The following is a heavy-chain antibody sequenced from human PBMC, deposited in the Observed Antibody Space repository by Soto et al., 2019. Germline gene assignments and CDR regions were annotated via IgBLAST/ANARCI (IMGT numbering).Heavy chain of an antibody. J-gene: IGHJ4*02. V-gene: IGHV3-30-3*01. Sequence: QVQLVESGGGVVQPGRSLRLSCAASGFTFSSYAMHWVRQAPGKGLEWVAVISYDGSNKYYADSVKGRFTISRDNSKNTLYLQMNSLRAEDTAVYYCARGDYYYGSGSYFSQLDYWGQGTLVTVSS. CDR3: ARGDYYYGSGSYFSQLDY. D-gene: IGHD3-10*01. CDR2: ISYDGSNK. CDR1: GFTFSSYA.